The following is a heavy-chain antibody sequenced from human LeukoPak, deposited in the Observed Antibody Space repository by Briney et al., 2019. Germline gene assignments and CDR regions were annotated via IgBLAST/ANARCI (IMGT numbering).Heavy chain of an antibody. D-gene: IGHD3-22*01. CDR3: AKDPGSYDSSGYYPIPAKFDY. Sequence: TGGSLRLSCAASGFTFSSYGMSWVRQAPGKGLERVSAISGSGGSTYYADSVKGRFTISRYNSKNTLYLQMNSLRAEDTAVYYCAKDPGSYDSSGYYPIPAKFDYWGQGPLVTVSS. V-gene: IGHV3-23*01. CDR1: GFTFSSYG. CDR2: ISGSGGST. J-gene: IGHJ4*02.